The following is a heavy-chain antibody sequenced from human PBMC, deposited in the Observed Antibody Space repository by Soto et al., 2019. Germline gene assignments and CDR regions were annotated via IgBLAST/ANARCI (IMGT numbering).Heavy chain of an antibody. V-gene: IGHV3-21*01. CDR2: ISSSSSYI. Sequence: EVQLVESGGGLVQPGGSLRLSCAAAGFTFSVYTMNRVRQAPGKGLEWVSSISSSSSYIYYADSVKGRFTISRDNAKNSLSLQMNSLRAEDTAVYYCARDPYGDYYFDYWGQGTLVTVSS. CDR1: GFTFSVYT. D-gene: IGHD4-17*01. CDR3: ARDPYGDYYFDY. J-gene: IGHJ4*02.